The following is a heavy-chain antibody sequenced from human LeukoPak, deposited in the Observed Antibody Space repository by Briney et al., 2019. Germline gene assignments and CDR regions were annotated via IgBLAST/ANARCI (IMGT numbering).Heavy chain of an antibody. CDR2: ISGSGGST. Sequence: GGSLRLSCAASGFTVSSNYMSWVRQAPGKGLEWVSAISGSGGSTYYANSVKGRFTISRDNSKNTLYLQMNSLRAEDTAVYYCAKDCFAVTYYYYGMDVWGQGTTVTVSS. CDR1: GFTVSSNY. V-gene: IGHV3-23*01. D-gene: IGHD4-17*01. J-gene: IGHJ6*02. CDR3: AKDCFAVTYYYYGMDV.